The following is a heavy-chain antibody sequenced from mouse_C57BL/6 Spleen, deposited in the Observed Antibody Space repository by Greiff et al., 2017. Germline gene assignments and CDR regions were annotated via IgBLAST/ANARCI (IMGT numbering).Heavy chain of an antibody. CDR3: ARVDYDYSFAY. CDR1: GYSITSGYY. CDR2: ISYDGSN. Sequence: VQLKESGPGLVKPSQSLSLTCSVTGYSITSGYYWNWIRQFPGNKLEWMGYISYDGSNNYNPSLKNRISITRDTSKNQFFLKLNSVTTEDTATYYCARVDYDYSFAYWGQGTLVTVSA. D-gene: IGHD2-4*01. V-gene: IGHV3-6*01. J-gene: IGHJ3*01.